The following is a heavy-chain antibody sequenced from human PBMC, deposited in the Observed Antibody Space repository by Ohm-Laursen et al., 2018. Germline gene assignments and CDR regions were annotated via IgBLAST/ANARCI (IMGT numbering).Heavy chain of an antibody. D-gene: IGHD3-3*01. V-gene: IGHV3-74*01. CDR2: INSDGITT. CDR1: GFTFSNYW. CDR3: ARDRESPVNFWSGYPNWFDP. Sequence: SLRLSCAASGFTFSNYWMHWVRQAPGKGLVWVSRINSDGITTTYADSVKGRFTISRDNAKNSLYLQMNSLRAEDTAVYYCARDRESPVNFWSGYPNWFDPWGQGTLVTVSS. J-gene: IGHJ5*02.